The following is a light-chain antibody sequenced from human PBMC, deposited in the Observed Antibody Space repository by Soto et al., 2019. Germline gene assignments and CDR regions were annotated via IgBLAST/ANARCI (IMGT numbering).Light chain of an antibody. CDR1: HNISVY. J-gene: IGKJ5*01. CDR2: AAS. CDR3: QQYNNWPPIT. V-gene: IGKV3D-15*01. Sequence: EIVLTQSPGTLSLSPGERATLSCRASHNISVYLAWYRQKPGQAPRLLIYAASNRATGIPARFSGSGSGTEFTLTISSLQSEDFAVYYCQQYNNWPPITFGQGARLEI.